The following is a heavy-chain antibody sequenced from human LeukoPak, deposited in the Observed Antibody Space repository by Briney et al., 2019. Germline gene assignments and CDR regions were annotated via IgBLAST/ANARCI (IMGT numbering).Heavy chain of an antibody. CDR3: VRDGAIVSFDY. Sequence: ASVKVSCKASGYTFTSYTMHWVRQAPGQRLEWMGWINTNTGNPTYVQGFTGRFVFSLDTSVNTAYLQISSLEAEDTAVYYCVRDGAIVSFDYWGQGTLVTVSS. J-gene: IGHJ4*02. CDR1: GYTFTSYT. V-gene: IGHV7-4-1*02. D-gene: IGHD5/OR15-5a*01. CDR2: INTNTGNP.